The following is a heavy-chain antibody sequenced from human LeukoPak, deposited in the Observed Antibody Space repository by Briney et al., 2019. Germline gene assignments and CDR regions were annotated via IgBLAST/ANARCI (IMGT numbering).Heavy chain of an antibody. CDR2: VNRDGSET. J-gene: IGHJ6*02. CDR1: GFALSSHW. Sequence: GGSLRLSCAASGFALSSHWMTWVRQVPGRGPEWVANVNRDGSETYYLNSVKGRFTISKDNAKNSLYLQMNSLRAEDTALYHCARNNGMDVWGQGTTVIVSS. CDR3: ARNNGMDV. V-gene: IGHV3-7*03.